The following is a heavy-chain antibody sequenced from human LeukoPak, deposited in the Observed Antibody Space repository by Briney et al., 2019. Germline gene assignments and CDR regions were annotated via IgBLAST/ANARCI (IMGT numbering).Heavy chain of an antibody. Sequence: ASVKVSCKVSGYTLTELSMHWVRQAPGKGLEWMGRSDPEDGETIYAQEFQGRVTMTEDTSTNTAYMELSSLRSEDTAVYYCATQQLVRFVLRFQHWGQGTLVTVSS. V-gene: IGHV1-24*01. CDR2: SDPEDGET. CDR3: ATQQLVRFVLRFQH. J-gene: IGHJ1*01. CDR1: GYTLTELS. D-gene: IGHD6-13*01.